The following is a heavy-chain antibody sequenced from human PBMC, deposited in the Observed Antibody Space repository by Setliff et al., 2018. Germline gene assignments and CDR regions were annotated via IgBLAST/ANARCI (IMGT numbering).Heavy chain of an antibody. D-gene: IGHD3-22*01. CDR1: GGSISSYS. CDR2: FYYNGAT. CDR3: AREVGIIGYYGRSSHNAFDI. J-gene: IGHJ3*02. Sequence: SETLSLTCSVSGGSISSYSWGWIRQPPGKGLEWIGFFYYNGATNYNPSLKSRVTISVDTSKNQFSLNLNSVTAADTAVYYCAREVGIIGYYGRSSHNAFDIWGQGTMVTVSS. V-gene: IGHV4-59*01.